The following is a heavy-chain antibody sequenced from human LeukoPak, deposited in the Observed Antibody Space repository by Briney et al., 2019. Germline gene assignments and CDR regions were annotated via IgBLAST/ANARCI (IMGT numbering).Heavy chain of an antibody. D-gene: IGHD3-22*01. CDR1: GYTFTGYY. V-gene: IGHV1-2*02. Sequence: VASVKVSCKASGYTFTGYYMHWVRQAPGQGLEWMGWINPNSGGTNYAQKFQGRVTMTRDTSISTAYMELSRLRSDDTAVYYCARLRYDSSGYYFWGQGTLVTVSS. CDR3: ARLRYDSSGYYF. CDR2: INPNSGGT. J-gene: IGHJ4*02.